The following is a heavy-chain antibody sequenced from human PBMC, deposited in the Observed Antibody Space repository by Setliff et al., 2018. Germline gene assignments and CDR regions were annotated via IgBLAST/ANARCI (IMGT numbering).Heavy chain of an antibody. J-gene: IGHJ4*02. CDR1: GYTFSGYY. CDR2: INPNSGGT. D-gene: IGHD1-26*01. Sequence: RASVKVSCKASGYTFSGYYMHWVRQAPGQGLEWMGRINPNSGGTNYAQKFQGRVTMTSDSSISTAYMELGGLRSDDTAVYFCATQPLQCELLGFDYWGQGTLVTVSS. CDR3: ATQPLQCELLGFDY. V-gene: IGHV1-2*06.